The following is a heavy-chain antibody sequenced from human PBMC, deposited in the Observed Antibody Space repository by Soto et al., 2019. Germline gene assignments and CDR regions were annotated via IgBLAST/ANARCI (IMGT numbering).Heavy chain of an antibody. CDR1: GFIFSTYT. Sequence: QVQLVESGGGVVQPGRSLRLSCAASGFIFSTYTMHWVRQAPGEGLEWVAVISYDGSNKYYADSVKGRFTISRDNSKNTLYLQMDSLRAEDTAVFYCARGPFSSSVLRAAIIDYWGQGTPVTVSS. CDR3: ARGPFSSSVLRAAIIDY. D-gene: IGHD3-22*01. J-gene: IGHJ4*02. CDR2: ISYDGSNK. V-gene: IGHV3-30-3*01.